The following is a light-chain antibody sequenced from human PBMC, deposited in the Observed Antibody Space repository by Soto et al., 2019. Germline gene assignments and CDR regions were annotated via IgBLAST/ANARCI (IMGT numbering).Light chain of an antibody. CDR3: QQYSSYLYT. V-gene: IGKV1-5*01. J-gene: IGKJ2*01. CDR2: DAS. CDR1: QSISSW. Sequence: DIQMTQSPSTQSAYVGDRVTITCRASQSISSWLAWYQQKPGKAPKLLIYDASTLESGVPSRFSGSGSGTEFTLTISSLQPDDFATYYCQQYSSYLYTFGQGTKLEIK.